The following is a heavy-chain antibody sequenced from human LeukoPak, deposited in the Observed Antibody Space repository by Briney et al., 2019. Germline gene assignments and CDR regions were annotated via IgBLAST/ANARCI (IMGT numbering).Heavy chain of an antibody. CDR3: AKAGSIRFDY. J-gene: IGHJ4*02. V-gene: IGHV3-53*01. CDR1: GFTVSSNY. Sequence: PRGSLRLSCAASGFTVSSNYMSWVRQAPGKGLEWVSVIYSGGSTDYADSVKGRFTISRDNAKNSLYLQMNSLRAEDTAIYYCAKAGSIRFDYWGQGTLVTVSS. CDR2: IYSGGST. D-gene: IGHD1-26*01.